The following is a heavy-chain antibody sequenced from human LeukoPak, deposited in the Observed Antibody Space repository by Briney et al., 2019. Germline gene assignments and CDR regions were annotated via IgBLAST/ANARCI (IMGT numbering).Heavy chain of an antibody. D-gene: IGHD2-15*01. J-gene: IGHJ4*02. Sequence: GGSLRLSCAASGFTVSSTYMSWVRQAPGKGLEWVSAISNNGGYTYYADSVQGRFTISRDNSKSTLCLQMNSLRAEDTAVYYCAKQLGYCSDGSCYFPYWGQGTLVTVSS. CDR2: ISNNGGYT. V-gene: IGHV3-23*01. CDR1: GFTVSSTY. CDR3: AKQLGYCSDGSCYFPY.